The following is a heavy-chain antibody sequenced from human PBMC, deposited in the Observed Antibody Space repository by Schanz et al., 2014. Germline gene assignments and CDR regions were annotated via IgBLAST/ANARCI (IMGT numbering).Heavy chain of an antibody. J-gene: IGHJ5*02. V-gene: IGHV1-8*01. CDR1: GGTFSSFG. CDR2: MNPNSGNP. Sequence: QVHLVQSGAEVKKPGSSVKVSCKASGGTFSSFGINWVRQAPGQGLEWLGWMNPNSGNPGFAQKFRGRVTMTRNTSMSTAYMELRSLRSDDTAVYYCARDRRRYCSTASCLHDNWFDPWGQGTLVIVSS. D-gene: IGHD2-2*01. CDR3: ARDRRRYCSTASCLHDNWFDP.